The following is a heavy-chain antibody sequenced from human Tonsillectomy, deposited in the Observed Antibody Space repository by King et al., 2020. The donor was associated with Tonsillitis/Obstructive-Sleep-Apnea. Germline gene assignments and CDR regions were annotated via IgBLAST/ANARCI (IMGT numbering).Heavy chain of an antibody. CDR2: INPSGGST. J-gene: IGHJ4*02. CDR1: GYTFTSYY. D-gene: IGHD3-3*01. CDR3: ARNTYYDFWRGYSDYYFDY. Sequence: QLVQSGAEVKKPGASVKVSCKASGYTFTSYYMHWVRQAPGQGLEWRGIINPSGGSTSYAQKFQGRVTMTRDTSTSTVYMELSSLRSEDTAVYYCARNTYYDFWRGYSDYYFDYWGQGTLVTVSS. V-gene: IGHV1-46*01.